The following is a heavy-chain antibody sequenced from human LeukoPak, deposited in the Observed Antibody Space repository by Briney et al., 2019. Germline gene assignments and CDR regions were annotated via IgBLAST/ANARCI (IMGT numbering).Heavy chain of an antibody. D-gene: IGHD2-15*01. CDR2: IKQDGSEK. V-gene: IGHV3-7*05. Sequence: GGSLRLSCAVSGFTFTYFWMTWVRQAPGKGLEWVANIKQDGSEKYYVDSVKGRFTTSRDNAKNSLYLQMNSLRAEDTAVYYCARGRGSGGRGYFDLWGRGTLVTVSS. J-gene: IGHJ2*01. CDR3: ARGRGSGGRGYFDL. CDR1: GFTFTYFW.